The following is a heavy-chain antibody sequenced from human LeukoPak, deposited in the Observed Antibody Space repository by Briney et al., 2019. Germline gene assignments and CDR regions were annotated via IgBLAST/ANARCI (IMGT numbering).Heavy chain of an antibody. Sequence: GGSLRLSCAVSGFIFSDYAMHWVRQAPGKGLKWVSTISGSGSTTYYADSVKGRFTISRDISKNTLYLQMNSMRAEDTAVYYCAKGRSGVNAAIDIWGQGTMVSVSS. V-gene: IGHV3-23*01. CDR2: ISGSGSTT. J-gene: IGHJ3*02. CDR3: AKGRSGVNAAIDI. D-gene: IGHD7-27*01. CDR1: GFIFSDYA.